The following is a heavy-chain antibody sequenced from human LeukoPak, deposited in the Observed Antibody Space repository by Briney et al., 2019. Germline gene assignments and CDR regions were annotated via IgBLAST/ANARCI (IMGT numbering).Heavy chain of an antibody. CDR3: ARNKQQDVYYYYYGMDV. CDR2: TYYRSKWYN. V-gene: IGHV6-1*01. Sequence: SQTLSLTCPISGDSVFSLSGAGICIMQSPSRGLEWLGRTYYRSKWYNDYAVSVKSRITINPDTSKNQFSLQLNSVTPEDTAVYYCARNKQQDVYYYYYGMDVWGQGTTVTVSS. CDR1: GDSVFSLSGA. D-gene: IGHD1-1*01. J-gene: IGHJ6*02.